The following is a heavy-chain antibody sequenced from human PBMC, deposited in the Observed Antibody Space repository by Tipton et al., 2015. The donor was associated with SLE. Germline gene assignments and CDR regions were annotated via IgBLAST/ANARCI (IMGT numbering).Heavy chain of an antibody. J-gene: IGHJ4*02. CDR2: IYTSGST. CDR1: GGSINAYH. Sequence: TLSLTCTVSGGSINAYHWSWIRQPAGKGLEWIGHIYTSGSTDYNPSLKSRVTILLDTSKNQVSLKLNSVTAADTAIYYCARRDCSVDSCVESWGQGKLVTVSS. D-gene: IGHD2-21*01. CDR3: ARRDCSVDSCVES. V-gene: IGHV4-4*07.